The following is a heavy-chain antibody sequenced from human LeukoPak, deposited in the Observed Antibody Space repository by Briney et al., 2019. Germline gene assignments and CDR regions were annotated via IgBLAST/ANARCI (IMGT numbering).Heavy chain of an antibody. J-gene: IGHJ4*02. CDR2: ISGSGGSP. D-gene: IGHD5-24*01. Sequence: GGSLRLSCAGSGFTFSSHAMSWVRQTPGKGLEWISLISGSGGSPYYADSVLGRFTISRDNSKNTLYLQMNNLRAEDTAVYYCAKSPGPMPASTIYYFDYWGQGALVTVSA. V-gene: IGHV3-23*01. CDR1: GFTFSSHA. CDR3: AKSPGPMPASTIYYFDY.